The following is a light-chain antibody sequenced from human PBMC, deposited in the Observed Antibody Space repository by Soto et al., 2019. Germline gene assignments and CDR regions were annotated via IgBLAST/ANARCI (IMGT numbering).Light chain of an antibody. Sequence: QAVVTQPASVSGSPGQSITISCTGTSSDVGGYNYVSWYQQYPGKAPKLMIYDVSNRPSGVSNRFSGSKSGNTASLTISGLQAEDEADYYCSSYTSSSTPHVVFGGGTKVTVL. J-gene: IGLJ2*01. CDR3: SSYTSSSTPHVV. CDR2: DVS. CDR1: SSDVGGYNY. V-gene: IGLV2-14*01.